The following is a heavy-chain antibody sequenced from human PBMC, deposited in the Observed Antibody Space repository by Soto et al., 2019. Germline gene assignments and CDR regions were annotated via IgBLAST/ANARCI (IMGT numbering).Heavy chain of an antibody. CDR3: ARVGDTIFGVVILDY. CDR2: IYYSGST. Sequence: QVQLQESGPGLVKPSETLSLTCTVSGGSVSSGSYYWSWIRQPPGKGLEWIGYIYYSGSTNYNPSLKSRVTIAVDTSKNQCSLKLSSVTAADTAVYYCARVGDTIFGVVILDYWGQGTLVTVSS. V-gene: IGHV4-61*01. D-gene: IGHD3-3*01. CDR1: GGSVSSGSYY. J-gene: IGHJ4*02.